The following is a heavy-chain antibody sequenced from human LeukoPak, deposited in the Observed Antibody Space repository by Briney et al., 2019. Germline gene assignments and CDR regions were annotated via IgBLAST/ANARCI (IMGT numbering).Heavy chain of an antibody. J-gene: IGHJ4*02. Sequence: PGGSLRLSCAATGFTFSSYAMSWVRQAPGKGLEWVSAISGSGGSTYYADSVKGGFTISRDNSKNTLYLQMNSLRAEDTAVYYCARELESSGWKGYFGYWGQGTLVTVSS. CDR2: ISGSGGST. CDR3: ARELESSGWKGYFGY. V-gene: IGHV3-23*01. D-gene: IGHD6-19*01. CDR1: GFTFSSYA.